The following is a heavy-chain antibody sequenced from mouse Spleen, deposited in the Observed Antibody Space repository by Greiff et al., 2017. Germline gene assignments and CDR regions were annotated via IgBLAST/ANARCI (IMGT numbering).Heavy chain of an antibody. J-gene: IGHJ1*01. CDR1: GFTFSSYA. CDR3: ARQDGSSYGRYWYFDV. D-gene: IGHD1-1*01. Sequence: EVKVEESGGGLVKLGGSLKLSCAASGFTFSSYAMSWVLQTPEKRLEWVATISSGGGNTYYPDSVKGRFTISRDNAKNTLYLQMSSLKSEDTAMYYCARQDGSSYGRYWYFDVWGAGTTVTVSS. V-gene: IGHV5-9*04. CDR2: ISSGGGNT.